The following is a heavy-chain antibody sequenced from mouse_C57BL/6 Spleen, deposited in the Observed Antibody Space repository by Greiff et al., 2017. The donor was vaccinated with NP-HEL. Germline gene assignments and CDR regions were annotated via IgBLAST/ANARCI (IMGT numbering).Heavy chain of an antibody. CDR1: GFTFSDYG. CDR2: ISRGSSTI. CDR3: ARPRPYDEFAMDY. Sequence: EVKLMESGGGLVKPGGSLKLSCAASGFTFSDYGMHWVRQAPEKGLEWVAYISRGSSTIYYADTVKGRFTISRDNAKNTLFMQMTSLRSEDTAMYYFARPRPYDEFAMDYWGQGTSVTVSS. J-gene: IGHJ4*01. D-gene: IGHD2-12*01. V-gene: IGHV5-17*01.